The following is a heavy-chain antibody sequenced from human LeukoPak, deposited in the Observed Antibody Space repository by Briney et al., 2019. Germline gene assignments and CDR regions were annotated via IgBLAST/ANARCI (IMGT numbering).Heavy chain of an antibody. J-gene: IGHJ4*02. CDR1: GFTFSSYE. CDR3: AKGKGYYGSGSYFDY. V-gene: IGHV3-48*03. D-gene: IGHD3-10*01. Sequence: GGSLRLSCAASGFTFSSYEMNWVRQAPGKGLEWVSYISSSGSTIYYADSVKGRFTISRDNAKNSLYLQMNSLRAEDTAVYYCAKGKGYYGSGSYFDYWGQGTLVTVSS. CDR2: ISSSGSTI.